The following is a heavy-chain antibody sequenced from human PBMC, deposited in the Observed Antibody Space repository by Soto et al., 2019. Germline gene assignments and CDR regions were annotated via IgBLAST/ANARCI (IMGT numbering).Heavy chain of an antibody. V-gene: IGHV1-69*12. CDR3: ARVSRSWYQDYFDY. CDR1: GGTFSNYA. J-gene: IGHJ4*02. D-gene: IGHD6-13*01. CDR2: IIPIFGTT. Sequence: QVQLVQSGAEVKKPGSSVKVSCKASGGTFSNYAISWVRQAPGQGLEWMGGIIPIFGTTNYAQRFQGRVTITADESTSTAYMELSSLRSEDTAVYYCARVSRSWYQDYFDYWGQGTLVTVSS.